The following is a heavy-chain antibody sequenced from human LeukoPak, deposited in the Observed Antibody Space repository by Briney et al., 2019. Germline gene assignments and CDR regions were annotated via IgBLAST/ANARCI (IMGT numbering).Heavy chain of an antibody. CDR3: ARARDGPYYYYGMDV. V-gene: IGHV4-59*01. CDR1: GGSISSYY. D-gene: IGHD5-24*01. J-gene: IGHJ6*04. CDR2: IYYSGST. Sequence: PSETLSLTCTVSGGSISSYYWSWIRQPPGKGLEWIGYIYYSGSTNYNPSLKSRVTISVDTSKNQFSLKLSSVTAADTAVYYCARARDGPYYYYGMDVWGKGTTVTVSS.